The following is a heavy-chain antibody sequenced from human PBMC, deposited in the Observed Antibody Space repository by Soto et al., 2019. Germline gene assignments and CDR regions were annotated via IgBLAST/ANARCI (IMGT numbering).Heavy chain of an antibody. CDR3: ARRTVNIRTFYSGLKTHCFDY. Sequence: SETLSLTCTVSEDSMISSDCYWGWIRPPPGKGLEWIGSIYYSGSTYYNPSLQSRVAISVDTSKNQFSLKLKSVTAADTAIYYCARRTVNIRTFYSGLKTHCFDYWGQGAPVTVSS. CDR1: EDSMISSDCY. CDR2: IYYSGST. J-gene: IGHJ4*02. V-gene: IGHV4-39*01. D-gene: IGHD6-19*01.